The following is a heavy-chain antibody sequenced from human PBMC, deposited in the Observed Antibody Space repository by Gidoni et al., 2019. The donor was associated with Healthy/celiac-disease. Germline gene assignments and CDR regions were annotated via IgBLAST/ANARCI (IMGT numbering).Heavy chain of an antibody. D-gene: IGHD6-13*01. J-gene: IGHJ3*02. V-gene: IGHV4-39*07. Sequence: QLQLQESGPGLVKPSETLSLTCTVSGGSISSSSYYWGWIRQPPGKGLEWIGSIYYSGSTYYNPSLKSRVTISVDTSKNQFSLKLSSVTAADTAVYYCARVMVAAAGRAFDIWGQGTMVTVSS. CDR3: ARVMVAAAGRAFDI. CDR2: IYYSGST. CDR1: GGSISSSSYY.